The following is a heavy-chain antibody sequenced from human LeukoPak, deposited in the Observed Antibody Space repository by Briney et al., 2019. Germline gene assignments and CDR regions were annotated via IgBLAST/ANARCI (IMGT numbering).Heavy chain of an antibody. D-gene: IGHD6-6*01. CDR2: IYYSGST. Sequence: SETLSLTCTVSGASISSYYWSWLPQPPGKGLEWIGYIYYSGSTNYNPSLNSRVTISVDTSKNQLSLKLSSVTAADTAVYYCARALYSSSFYYYYYMDVWGKGTTVTVSS. CDR1: GASISSYY. J-gene: IGHJ6*03. V-gene: IGHV4-59*01. CDR3: ARALYSSSFYYYYYMDV.